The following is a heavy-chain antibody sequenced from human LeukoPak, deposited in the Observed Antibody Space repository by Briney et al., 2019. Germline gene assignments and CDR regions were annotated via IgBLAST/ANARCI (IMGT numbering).Heavy chain of an antibody. V-gene: IGHV1-2*02. J-gene: IGHJ5*02. Sequence: VASVKVSCKASGYTFTGYYMHWVRQAPGQGLEWMGWINPNSGGTNYAQKFQGRVTMTRDTSISTAYMELSRLRSDDTAVYYCARERSPDDYGDYPPFPEFDPWGQGTLVTVSS. CDR1: GYTFTGYY. CDR3: ARERSPDDYGDYPPFPEFDP. D-gene: IGHD4-17*01. CDR2: INPNSGGT.